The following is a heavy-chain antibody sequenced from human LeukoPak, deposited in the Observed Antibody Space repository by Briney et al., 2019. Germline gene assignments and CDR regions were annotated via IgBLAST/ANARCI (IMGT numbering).Heavy chain of an antibody. CDR1: GGSISSHY. D-gene: IGHD1-7*01. CDR2: IYYSGST. Sequence: SETLSLTCTVSGGSISSHYWSWIRQPPGKGLEWIGYIYYSGSTNYNPSLKSRVTISVDTSKNQFSLKLSSVTAADTAVYYCASSKLELRYDYWGQGTLVIVSS. V-gene: IGHV4-59*11. CDR3: ASSKLELRYDY. J-gene: IGHJ4*02.